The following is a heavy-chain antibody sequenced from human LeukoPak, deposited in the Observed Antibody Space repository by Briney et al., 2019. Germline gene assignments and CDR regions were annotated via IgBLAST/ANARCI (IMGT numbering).Heavy chain of an antibody. V-gene: IGHV1-46*01. D-gene: IGHD3-22*01. J-gene: IGHJ4*02. CDR2: INPSGGST. Sequence: ASVKVSCKASGYTFTSYYMHWVRQAPGQGLEWMGIINPSGGSTSYAQKFQGRVTMTRDTSTSTVYMELSSLRSEDTAVYYCARSPITMIVVAHSGEIGYWGQGTLVTVSS. CDR1: GYTFTSYY. CDR3: ARSPITMIVVAHSGEIGY.